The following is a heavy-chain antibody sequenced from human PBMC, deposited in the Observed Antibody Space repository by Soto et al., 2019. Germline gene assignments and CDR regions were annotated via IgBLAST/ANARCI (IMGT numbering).Heavy chain of an antibody. CDR1: GFTFSSYS. CDR3: VKGGYHSCAS. Sequence: GGSLRLSCVASGFTFSSYSIVWVRQAPGKGLEWVSYIFTTGTTIYYADSVKGRFTVSRDNAKNSLFLLLNSLRAEDTAVYYYVKGGYHSCASWDQGSL. CDR2: IFTTGTTI. V-gene: IGHV3-48*04. D-gene: IGHD5-12*01. J-gene: IGHJ5*01.